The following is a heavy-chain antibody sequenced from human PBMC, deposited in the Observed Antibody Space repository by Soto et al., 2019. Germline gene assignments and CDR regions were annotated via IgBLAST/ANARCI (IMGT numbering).Heavy chain of an antibody. V-gene: IGHV3-11*01. Sequence: GGSLRLSCAASGFTFSDYYMSWIRQAPGKGLEWVSYISSSGSTIYYADSVKGRFTISRDNAKHSLYLQMKSLRAEVTAVYYCARVTTPPGTPMDVWGKGTTVTVSS. CDR3: ARVTTPPGTPMDV. J-gene: IGHJ6*03. CDR1: GFTFSDYY. D-gene: IGHD1-1*01. CDR2: ISSSGSTI.